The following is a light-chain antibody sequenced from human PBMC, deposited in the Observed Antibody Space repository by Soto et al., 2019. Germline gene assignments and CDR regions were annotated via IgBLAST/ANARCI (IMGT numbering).Light chain of an antibody. CDR1: SSDIGGYNY. CDR2: DVS. Sequence: QSALTQPASVSGSPGQSITISCTGTSSDIGGYNYVSWYQQLPGKAPKLMIYDVSNRPSGVSNRFSGSKSGNTASLTISGLQAEDEADYYCSSYTSSTTLFGGGTKLTVL. J-gene: IGLJ2*01. CDR3: SSYTSSTTL. V-gene: IGLV2-14*03.